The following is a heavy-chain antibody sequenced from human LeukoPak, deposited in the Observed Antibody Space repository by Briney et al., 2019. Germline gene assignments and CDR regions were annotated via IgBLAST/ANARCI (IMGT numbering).Heavy chain of an antibody. CDR1: GYTFTSYY. J-gene: IGHJ3*02. V-gene: IGHV1-46*01. Sequence: ASVKVSCKASGYTFTSYYMHWVRQAPGQGLEWMGIINPSGGSTNYAQKFQGRVTITADKSTSTAYMELSSLRSEDTAVYYCARDWPYSGSYRPQASSFDIWGQGTMVTVSS. CDR2: INPSGGST. D-gene: IGHD1-26*01. CDR3: ARDWPYSGSYRPQASSFDI.